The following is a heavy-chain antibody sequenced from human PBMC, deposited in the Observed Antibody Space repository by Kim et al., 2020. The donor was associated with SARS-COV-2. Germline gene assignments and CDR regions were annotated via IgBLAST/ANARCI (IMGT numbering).Heavy chain of an antibody. Sequence: SDGSHKYYAGPGKGRFTISRDNSKNRVYLQMNSLRAEDTAVYYCANFESWGQGTLVTVSS. CDR3: ANFES. J-gene: IGHJ4*02. CDR2: SDGSHK. V-gene: IGHV3-33*06.